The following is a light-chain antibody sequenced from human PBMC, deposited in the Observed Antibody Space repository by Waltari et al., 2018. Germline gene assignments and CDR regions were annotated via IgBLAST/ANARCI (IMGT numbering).Light chain of an antibody. CDR3: QQYDNLPYT. CDR1: HDINKY. V-gene: IGKV1-33*01. Sequence: DIQMTQSPSSLSASIGERVTITCQASHDINKYLNWFQVKPGKAPKLLIYDASDLETGVPSRFSGSGSGTYFTFTITSLQPEDIASYFCQQYDNLPYTFGQGTKLEI. J-gene: IGKJ2*01. CDR2: DAS.